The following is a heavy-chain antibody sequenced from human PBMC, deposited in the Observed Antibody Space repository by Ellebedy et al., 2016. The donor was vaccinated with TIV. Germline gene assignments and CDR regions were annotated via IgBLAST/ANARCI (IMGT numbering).Heavy chain of an antibody. Sequence: SETLSLTXAVSGGSISSSNWWSWVRQPPGKGLEWIGEIYHSGSTNYNPSLKSRVTISVDTSKNQFSLKLSSVTAADTAVYYCARVRLLGYCSSTSCYAGQPTPYYYYYGMDVWGQGTTVTVSS. CDR3: ARVRLLGYCSSTSCYAGQPTPYYYYYGMDV. CDR1: GGSISSSNW. D-gene: IGHD2-2*03. V-gene: IGHV4-4*02. CDR2: IYHSGST. J-gene: IGHJ6*02.